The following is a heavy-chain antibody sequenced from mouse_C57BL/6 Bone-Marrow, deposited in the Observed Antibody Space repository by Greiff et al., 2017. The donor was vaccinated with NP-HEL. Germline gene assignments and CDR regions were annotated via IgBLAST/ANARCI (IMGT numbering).Heavy chain of an antibody. CDR3: ARYGSSAFDY. D-gene: IGHD1-1*01. V-gene: IGHV1-64*01. J-gene: IGHJ2*01. Sequence: QVHVKQPGAELVKPGASVKLSCKASGYTFTSYWMHWVKQRPGQGLEWIGMIHPNSGSTNYNEKFKSKATLTVDKSSSTAYKQLSSLTSEDSAVYYCARYGSSAFDYWGQGTTLTVSS. CDR2: IHPNSGST. CDR1: GYTFTSYW.